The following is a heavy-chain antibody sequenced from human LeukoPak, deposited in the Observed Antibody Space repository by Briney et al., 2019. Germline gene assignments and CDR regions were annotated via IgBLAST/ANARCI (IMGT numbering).Heavy chain of an antibody. D-gene: IGHD3-22*01. CDR3: AREAVSYDSSGYPDY. Sequence: GGSLRLSCAASGFTFSSYWMSWVRQAPGKGLEWVANIKQDGSEKYYVDSVKGRFTISRDNAKNSLYLQMNSLRAEDTAVYYCAREAVSYDSSGYPDYWGQGTLVTVSS. J-gene: IGHJ4*02. CDR2: IKQDGSEK. CDR1: GFTFSSYW. V-gene: IGHV3-7*01.